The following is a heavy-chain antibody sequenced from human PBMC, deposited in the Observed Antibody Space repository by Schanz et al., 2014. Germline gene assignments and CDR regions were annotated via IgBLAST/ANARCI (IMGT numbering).Heavy chain of an antibody. Sequence: EVKLLESGGTLVRPGGSLRLSCAASGFTFSTYAMAWVRQAPGKGLEWVSYISGSSRTIYYADSMKGRFTISRDNAENTLFLQMNSLRAEDTAVYYCARKVVATIGGSYDNWGQGTLVIVSS. CDR3: ARKVVATIGGSYDN. J-gene: IGHJ4*03. CDR2: ISGSSRTI. CDR1: GFTFSTYA. D-gene: IGHD5-12*01. V-gene: IGHV3-23*01.